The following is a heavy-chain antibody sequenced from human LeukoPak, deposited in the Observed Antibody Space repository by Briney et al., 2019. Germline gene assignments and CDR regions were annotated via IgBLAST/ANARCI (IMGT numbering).Heavy chain of an antibody. V-gene: IGHV1-18*01. Sequence: ASVKVSCKASGYTFTSYGLSWVRLAPGQGLEWMGWISAYNGNTNYAQKLQGRVTMTTDTSTSTAYMELRSLRSDDTAVYYCARGPYCSGGTCYSQYFDYWGQGTLVTVSS. CDR1: GYTFTSYG. J-gene: IGHJ4*02. CDR3: ARGPYCSGGTCYSQYFDY. CDR2: ISAYNGNT. D-gene: IGHD2-15*01.